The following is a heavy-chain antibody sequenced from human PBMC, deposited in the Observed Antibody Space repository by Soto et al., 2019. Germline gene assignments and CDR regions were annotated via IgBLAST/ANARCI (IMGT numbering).Heavy chain of an antibody. CDR2: IIPILGIA. Sequence: QVQLVQSGAEVKKPGSSVKVSCKASGGTFSSYTISWVRQAPGQGLEWMGRIIPILGIANYAQKFQGRVTIAADKYTSTAYMELSSLRSEDTAVYYCASDQGLGADAVDIWGQGTMVTVSS. CDR3: ASDQGLGADAVDI. J-gene: IGHJ3*02. D-gene: IGHD7-27*01. V-gene: IGHV1-69*02. CDR1: GGTFSSYT.